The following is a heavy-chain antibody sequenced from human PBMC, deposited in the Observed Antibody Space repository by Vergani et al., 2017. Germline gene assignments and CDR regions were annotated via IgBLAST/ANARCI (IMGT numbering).Heavy chain of an antibody. CDR2: IYYSGST. J-gene: IGHJ4*02. D-gene: IGHD3-3*01. CDR3: ARGGRRGVRGGLGY. Sequence: QVQLQESGPGLVKPSETLSLTCTVSGGSISSSSYYWGWIRQPPGKGLEWIGSIYYSGSTNYNPSLKSRVTISVDASKNQFSLKLSSVTAADTAVYYCARGGRRGVRGGLGYWGQGTLVTVSS. V-gene: IGHV4-39*07. CDR1: GGSISSSSYY.